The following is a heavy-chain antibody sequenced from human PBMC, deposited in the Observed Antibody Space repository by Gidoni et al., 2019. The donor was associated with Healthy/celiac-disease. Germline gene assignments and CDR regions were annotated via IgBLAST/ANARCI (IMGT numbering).Heavy chain of an antibody. CDR3: ARGSGNWFDP. Sequence: QVHLVQSGAEVKKPGSSVKVPGKASGGTSSSYAISWVRQAPGQGLGRMGGIIPILGTANYAQKFQGRVTITADESTSTAYMELSSLRCEDTAVYYCARGSGNWFDPWGQGTLVTVSS. D-gene: IGHD3-3*01. V-gene: IGHV1-69*01. CDR1: GGTSSSYA. CDR2: IIPILGTA. J-gene: IGHJ5*02.